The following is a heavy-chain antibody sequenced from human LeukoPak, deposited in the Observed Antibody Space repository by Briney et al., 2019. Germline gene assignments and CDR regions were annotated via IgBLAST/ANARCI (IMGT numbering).Heavy chain of an antibody. CDR3: SRELAWGLADY. CDR2: TYYRSKWYS. Sequence: SPTLSLTCAISGDSVSSNSASWGWIRQSPSRGLEWLGRTYYRSKWYSDYAVSVKSRITINPDTSKNQVSLQLNSVTPEDTAVYYCSRELAWGLADYWGQGALVTVSS. D-gene: IGHD7-27*01. V-gene: IGHV6-1*01. CDR1: GDSVSSNSAS. J-gene: IGHJ4*02.